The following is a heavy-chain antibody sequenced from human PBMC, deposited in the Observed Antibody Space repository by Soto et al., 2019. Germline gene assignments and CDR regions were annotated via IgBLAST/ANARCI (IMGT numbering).Heavy chain of an antibody. Sequence: EVQLVESGGGLVQPGGSLRLSCAASGFTVISNYMSWVRQAPGKGLEWVSVIYSGGSTYYADSVKGRFTISRDNSKNTLYLQMNSLRAEDTAVYYCARDHGDYYFDYWGQGTLVTVSS. CDR2: IYSGGST. V-gene: IGHV3-66*01. CDR3: ARDHGDYYFDY. CDR1: GFTVISNY. D-gene: IGHD4-17*01. J-gene: IGHJ4*02.